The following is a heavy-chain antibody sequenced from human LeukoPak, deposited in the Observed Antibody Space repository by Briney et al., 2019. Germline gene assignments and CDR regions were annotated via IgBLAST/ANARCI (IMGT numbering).Heavy chain of an antibody. CDR3: ARRVDTAMVDDIWFDP. D-gene: IGHD5-18*01. V-gene: IGHV5-51*01. J-gene: IGHJ5*02. CDR2: IYPGDSDT. CDR1: GYSFTTHW. Sequence: GESLKISCQTSGYSFTTHWIAWVRQMPGKGLEWMGIIYPGDSDTRYSPSFQGQVTISADKSISTAYLQWSSLKASDTAMYYCARRVDTAMVDDIWFDPWGQGTLVTVSS.